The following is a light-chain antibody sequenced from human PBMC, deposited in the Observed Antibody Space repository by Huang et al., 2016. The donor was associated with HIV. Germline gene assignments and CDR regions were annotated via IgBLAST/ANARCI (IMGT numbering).Light chain of an antibody. J-gene: IGKJ4*01. CDR2: DSF. V-gene: IGKV3-11*01. Sequence: DIVLTQSPVTLSLSPGQRATLSCRASPNINNYLVWYQQKPGQAPRLLIYDSFTRATGIPARFSGSGSGTDFTLTINTLESEDFAVYYCQQRGAWPLTFGGGTKVEIK. CDR3: QQRGAWPLT. CDR1: PNINNY.